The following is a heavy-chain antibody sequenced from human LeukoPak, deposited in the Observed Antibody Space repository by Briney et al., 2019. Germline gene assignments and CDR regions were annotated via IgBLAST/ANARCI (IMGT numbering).Heavy chain of an antibody. CDR2: INPNSGGT. J-gene: IGHJ4*02. CDR1: GYTFTGYY. V-gene: IGHV1-2*02. CDR3: ARDQMVLRYFDWSPQGY. D-gene: IGHD3-9*01. Sequence: GASVKVSCKASGYTFTGYYMHWVRQAPGQGLEWMGWINPNSGGTNYAQKFQGRVTVTRDTSISTAYMELSRLRSDDTAVYYCARDQMVLRYFDWSPQGYWGQGTLVTVSS.